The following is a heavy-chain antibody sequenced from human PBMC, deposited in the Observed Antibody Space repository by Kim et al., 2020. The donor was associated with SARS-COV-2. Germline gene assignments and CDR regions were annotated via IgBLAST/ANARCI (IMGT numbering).Heavy chain of an antibody. CDR3: ARAEAY. CDR2: YYSGST. Sequence: YYSGSTYYNPSLKSRVTISVDTSKNQFSLKLSSVTAADTAVYYCARAEAYWGQGTLVTVSS. V-gene: IGHV4-31*02. J-gene: IGHJ4*02.